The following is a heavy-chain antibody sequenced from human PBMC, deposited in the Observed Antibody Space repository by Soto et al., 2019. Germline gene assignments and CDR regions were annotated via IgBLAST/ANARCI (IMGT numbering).Heavy chain of an antibody. CDR2: IYANGTT. V-gene: IGHV4-4*07. J-gene: IGHJ5*02. CDR1: GASISGFY. D-gene: IGHD1-1*01. Sequence: LSLPCTVSGASISGFYWSCIRKSAGKGLEWIGRIYANGTTDYNPSLKSRVMMSVDTSKKQFYLRLRSVTAADTAVYYCVRDGTKTLRDWFHXWGQGISLTVS. CDR3: VRDGTKTLRDWFHX.